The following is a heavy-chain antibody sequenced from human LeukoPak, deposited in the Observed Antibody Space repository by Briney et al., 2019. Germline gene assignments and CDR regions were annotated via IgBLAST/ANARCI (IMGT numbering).Heavy chain of an antibody. CDR1: GFTFTSYW. V-gene: IGHV3-7*01. D-gene: IGHD3-22*01. Sequence: GGSLRLSCAASGFTFTSYWMSWVRQAPGKGLEWVANIKQDGREKYSVDSVKGRFTISRDNAKNSLYLQMNSLRAEDTAVYYCARISYYYDSSGYYLDYWGQGTLVTVSS. J-gene: IGHJ4*02. CDR2: IKQDGREK. CDR3: ARISYYYDSSGYYLDY.